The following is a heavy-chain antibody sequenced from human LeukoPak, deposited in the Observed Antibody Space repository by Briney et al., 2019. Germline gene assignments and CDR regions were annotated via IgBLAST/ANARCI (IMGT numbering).Heavy chain of an antibody. V-gene: IGHV3-30*02. CDR1: GFTFSSYG. J-gene: IGHJ4*02. CDR2: IRYDGSDK. Sequence: GGSLRLSCAASGFTFSSYGMHWVCQAPGKGLEWVAFIRYDGSDKDYVDSVKGRFTISRDNSKNTLYLQMNSLRAEDTAVYYCAKDRDKGNYYFDYWGQGTLVTVSS. CDR3: AKDRDKGNYYFDY. D-gene: IGHD1-7*01.